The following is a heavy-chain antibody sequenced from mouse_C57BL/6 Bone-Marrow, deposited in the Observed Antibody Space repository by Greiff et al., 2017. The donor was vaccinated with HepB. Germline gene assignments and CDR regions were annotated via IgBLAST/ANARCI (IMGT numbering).Heavy chain of an antibody. CDR2: IDPSDSYT. CDR3: ARWTTTDYFDY. CDR1: GYTFTSYW. J-gene: IGHJ2*01. D-gene: IGHD1-1*01. V-gene: IGHV1-69*01. Sequence: QVQLQQPGAELVMPGASVKLSCKASGYTFTSYWMHWVKQRPGQGLEWIGEIDPSDSYTNYNQKFKGKSTLTVDKSSSTAYMQLSSLTSEDSAVYHCARWTTTDYFDYWGQGTTLTVSS.